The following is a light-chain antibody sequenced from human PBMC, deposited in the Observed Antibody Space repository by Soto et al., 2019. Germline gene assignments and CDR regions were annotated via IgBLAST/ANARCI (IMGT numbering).Light chain of an antibody. CDR2: DVS. CDR1: SSDVGGYHY. Sequence: QSALTQPRSVSGSPGQSVTISCTGTSSDVGGYHYVSWYQQHPGKATKLMIYDVSKRPSGVPDLFSGSKSGNTGLLTISGPQAEGEGDYFCWSYAGIYHLLFGGGTKLTVL. V-gene: IGLV2-11*01. J-gene: IGLJ2*01. CDR3: WSYAGIYHLL.